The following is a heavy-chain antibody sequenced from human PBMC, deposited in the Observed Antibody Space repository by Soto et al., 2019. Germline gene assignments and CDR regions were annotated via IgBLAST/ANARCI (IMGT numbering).Heavy chain of an antibody. J-gene: IGHJ4*02. V-gene: IGHV3-33*01. CDR1: LMFGSYA. CDR3: ARGGGLSSIAAADY. CDR2: IWHDGSNK. Sequence: LMFGSYAMHWVRQAPGKGLEWVAVIWHDGSNKYYADSAEGRFNVSRDNSKNTLYLQMNGLRAEDTAVYYCARGGGLSSIAAADYWGQGTLVTVSS. D-gene: IGHD6-25*01.